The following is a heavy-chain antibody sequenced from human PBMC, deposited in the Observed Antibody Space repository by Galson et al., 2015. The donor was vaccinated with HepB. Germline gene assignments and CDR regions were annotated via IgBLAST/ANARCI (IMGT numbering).Heavy chain of an antibody. CDR2: FDPEDGET. D-gene: IGHD3-22*01. CDR3: ATGNYYDSSGYYYLDV. CDR1: GYTLTELS. J-gene: IGHJ6*03. V-gene: IGHV1-24*01. Sequence: SVKVSCKVSGYTLTELSMHWVRQAPGKGLEWMGGFDPEDGETIYAQKFQGRVTMTEDTSTDTAYMELSSLRSEDTAVYYCATGNYYDSSGYYYLDVWGQGTTVTVSS.